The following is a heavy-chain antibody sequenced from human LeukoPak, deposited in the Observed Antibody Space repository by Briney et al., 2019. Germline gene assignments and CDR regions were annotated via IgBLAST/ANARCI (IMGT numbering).Heavy chain of an antibody. Sequence: ASVKVSCKASGDTFSSYAISWVRQAPGQGLEWMGGIIPIFGTANYAQKFQGRVTITADESTSTAYMELSSLTSDDTAVYYCARAGAVVDNWFDPWGQGTLVTVSS. CDR2: IIPIFGTA. D-gene: IGHD2-15*01. J-gene: IGHJ5*02. V-gene: IGHV1-69*13. CDR3: ARAGAVVDNWFDP. CDR1: GDTFSSYA.